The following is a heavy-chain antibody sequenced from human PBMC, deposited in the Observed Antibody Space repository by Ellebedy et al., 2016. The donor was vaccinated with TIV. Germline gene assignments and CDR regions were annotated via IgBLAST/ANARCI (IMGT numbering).Heavy chain of an antibody. CDR2: ISYDGSEK. V-gene: IGHV3-30-3*01. CDR3: ARAPEGIVILSPDY. Sequence: PGGSLRLSCAASGFTFSNYAFYWVRQAPDKGLEWVAVISYDGSEKYYADSVKGRFTISRDNSKDTVYLQMSSLGSEDTAVYFCARAPEGIVILSPDYWGQGTLFTVSS. CDR1: GFTFSNYA. D-gene: IGHD2/OR15-2a*01. J-gene: IGHJ4*02.